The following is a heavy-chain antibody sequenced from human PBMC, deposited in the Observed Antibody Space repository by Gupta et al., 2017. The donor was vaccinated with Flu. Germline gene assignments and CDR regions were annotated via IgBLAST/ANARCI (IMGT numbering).Heavy chain of an antibody. J-gene: IGHJ4*02. V-gene: IGHV3-23*01. CDR2: ISGSGGST. CDR1: GFSFSSYA. Sequence: EVQLLESGGGLVQPGGSLRLSCAASGFSFSSYAMNWVRQAPGKGLEWVSVISGSGGSTYYADSVKGRFTISRDNSKDTLYLQMNRLRAEDTAVYYCAKSYDLTVAGCLAFWGQGTLVTVSS. D-gene: IGHD6-19*01. CDR3: AKSYDLTVAGCLAF.